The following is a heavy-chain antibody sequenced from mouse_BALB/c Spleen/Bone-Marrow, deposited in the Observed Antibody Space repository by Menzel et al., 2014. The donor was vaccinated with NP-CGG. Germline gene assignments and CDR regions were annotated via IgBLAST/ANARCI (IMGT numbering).Heavy chain of an antibody. CDR1: GFTFNTYA. Sequence: EVKLMESGGGLVQPKGSLKLSCAASGFTFNTYAMNWVRQAPGKGLGWVARIRSKSNNYATYYADSVKDRFTISRDDSQSMLYLQMNNLKTEDTAMYYCVRQNYDYAWFAYWGHGTLVTVSA. CDR3: VRQNYDYAWFAY. J-gene: IGHJ3*01. D-gene: IGHD2-4*01. V-gene: IGHV10-1*02. CDR2: IRSKSNNYAT.